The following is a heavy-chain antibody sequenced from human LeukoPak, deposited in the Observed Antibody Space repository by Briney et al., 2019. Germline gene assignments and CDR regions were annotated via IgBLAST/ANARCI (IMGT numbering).Heavy chain of an antibody. CDR3: ARVGYVWGSYRYTFDY. D-gene: IGHD3-16*02. CDR1: GYSIGSGYY. V-gene: IGHV4-38-2*01. J-gene: IGHJ4*02. CDR2: IYHSGST. Sequence: SETLSLTCAVSGYSIGSGYYWGWTRQPPGKGLEWIGSIYHSGSTYYNPSLKSRVTISVDTSKNQFSLKLSSVTAADTAVYYCARVGYVWGSYRYTFDYWGQGTLVTVSS.